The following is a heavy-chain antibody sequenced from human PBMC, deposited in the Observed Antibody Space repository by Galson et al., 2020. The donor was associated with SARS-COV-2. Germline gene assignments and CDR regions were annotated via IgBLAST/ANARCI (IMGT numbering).Heavy chain of an antibody. CDR3: ARGTRRDHTLIVAIDYYYGMDV. CDR2: INSDGSST. V-gene: IGHV3-74*01. J-gene: IGHJ6*02. D-gene: IGHD5-12*01. Sequence: GGSLRLSCAASGFTFSSYWMHWVRQAPGKGLVWVSRINSDGSSTSYADSVKGRFTISRDNAKNTLYLQMNSLRAEDTAVYYCARGTRRDHTLIVAIDYYYGMDVWGQGTTVTVSS. CDR1: GFTFSSYW.